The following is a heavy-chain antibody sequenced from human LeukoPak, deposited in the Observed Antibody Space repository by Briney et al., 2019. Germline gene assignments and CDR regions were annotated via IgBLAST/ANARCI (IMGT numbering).Heavy chain of an antibody. CDR2: INPSGGST. CDR1: GYTFTSYY. Sequence: ASVTVSCKASGYTFTSYYMHWVRQAPGQGLEWMGIINPSGGSTSYAQKFQGRVTTTRDTSTSTVYMELSSLRSEDTAVYYCARDGGAVAGRYDYWGQGTLVTVSS. D-gene: IGHD6-19*01. J-gene: IGHJ4*02. V-gene: IGHV1-46*01. CDR3: ARDGGAVAGRYDY.